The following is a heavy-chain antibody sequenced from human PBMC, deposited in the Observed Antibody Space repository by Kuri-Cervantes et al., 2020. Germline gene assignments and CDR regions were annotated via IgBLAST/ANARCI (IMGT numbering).Heavy chain of an antibody. D-gene: IGHD2-21*02. J-gene: IGHJ4*02. CDR1: GFTFSSYW. CDR3: ARDPCGGDCTYYFDY. V-gene: IGHV3-7*01. Sequence: GESLKISCAASGFTFSSYWMSWVRQAPGKGLEWVANIKQDGSEKYYVDSVKGRFTISRDNAKNSLYLQMNSLRAEDTAVYYCARDPCGGDCTYYFDYWGQGTLVTVSS. CDR2: IKQDGSEK.